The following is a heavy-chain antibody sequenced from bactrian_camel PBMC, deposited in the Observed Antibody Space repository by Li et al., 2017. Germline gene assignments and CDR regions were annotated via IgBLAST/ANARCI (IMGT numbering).Heavy chain of an antibody. CDR3: AADPQWWHLMANYNY. J-gene: IGHJ4*01. D-gene: IGHD7*01. V-gene: IGHV3S53*01. CDR1: KSTASADC. Sequence: VQLVESGGGSVQSGGSLTLSCVGTKSTASADCMAWFRRPPGKDREGVAAIHRDGRTKYGDRVKGRFTISKDNSERILYLQMDSLRPEDTATYYCAADPQWWHLMANYNYWGQGTQVTVS. CDR2: IHRDGRT.